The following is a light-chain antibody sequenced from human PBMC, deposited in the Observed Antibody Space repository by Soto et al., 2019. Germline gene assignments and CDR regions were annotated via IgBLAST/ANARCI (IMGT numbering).Light chain of an antibody. CDR2: GAS. CDR1: QSVDIN. Sequence: EIVLTPSPATLSLSPGERVTLSCRASQSVDINLAWYQQKPGQAPRLLIYGASTRATDMPGRFSGRGAGAEFTLTISSLQSEDFAVYYCQQYRSWPRTFGQGTKVDIK. J-gene: IGKJ1*01. V-gene: IGKV3-15*01. CDR3: QQYRSWPRT.